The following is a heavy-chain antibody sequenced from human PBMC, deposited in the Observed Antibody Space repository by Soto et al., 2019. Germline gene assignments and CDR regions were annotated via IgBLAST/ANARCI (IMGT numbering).Heavy chain of an antibody. CDR3: ARSQSGYSSSRTLFDP. J-gene: IGHJ5*02. CDR1: GGSISSYY. Sequence: SETLSLTCTVSGGSISSYYWSWIRQPPGKGLEWIGYIYYSGSTNYDPSLKSRVTISVDTSKNQFSLKPSSVTAADTAVYYCARSQSGYSSSRTLFDPWGQGTLVTVSS. CDR2: IYYSGST. V-gene: IGHV4-59*01. D-gene: IGHD6-13*01.